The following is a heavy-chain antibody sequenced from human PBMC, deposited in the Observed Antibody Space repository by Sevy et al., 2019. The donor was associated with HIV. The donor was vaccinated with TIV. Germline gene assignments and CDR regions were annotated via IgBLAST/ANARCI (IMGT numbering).Heavy chain of an antibody. D-gene: IGHD3-22*01. CDR3: ARGPYDSSGYYSSRFYYYGMDV. Sequence: GGSLRLSFAASGFTFSSYWMHWVRQAPGKGLVWVSCINSDGSSTSYADSVKGRFTISRDNAKNTLYLQMNSLRAEDTAVYYCARGPYDSSGYYSSRFYYYGMDVWGQGTTVTVSS. CDR2: INSDGSST. J-gene: IGHJ6*02. CDR1: GFTFSSYW. V-gene: IGHV3-74*01.